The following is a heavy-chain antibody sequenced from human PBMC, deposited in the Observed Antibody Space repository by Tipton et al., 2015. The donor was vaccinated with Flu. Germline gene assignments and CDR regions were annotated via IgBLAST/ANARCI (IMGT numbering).Heavy chain of an antibody. V-gene: IGHV4-61*02. Sequence: TLSLTCTVSGGSINGDSHFWSWIRQPAGKELELIGRIYITGHTNYNPSLESRLTISLDPSKNQFSLRLTSVTAADTAVYYCARRDFSNYVSEPKNWFDPWGQGTLVTVSS. CDR2: IYITGHT. CDR1: GGSINGDSHF. CDR3: ARRDFSNYVSEPKNWFDP. D-gene: IGHD4-11*01. J-gene: IGHJ5*02.